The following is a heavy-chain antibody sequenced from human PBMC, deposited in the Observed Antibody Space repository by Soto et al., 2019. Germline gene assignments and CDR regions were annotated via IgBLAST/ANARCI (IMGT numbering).Heavy chain of an antibody. CDR2: ISSSSSYI. J-gene: IGHJ4*02. V-gene: IGHV3-21*01. CDR1: GFTFSSYS. CDR3: ARELVVAATVDY. D-gene: IGHD2-15*01. Sequence: PGGSLRLSCAASGFTFSSYSMNWVRQAPGKGLEWVSSISSSSSYIYYADSVKGRFTISRDNAKNSLYLQMNSLRAEDTAVYYCARELVVAATVDYWGQGTLVTVS.